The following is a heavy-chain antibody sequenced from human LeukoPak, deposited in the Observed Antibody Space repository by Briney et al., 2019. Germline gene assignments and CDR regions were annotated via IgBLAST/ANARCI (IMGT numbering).Heavy chain of an antibody. Sequence: PGGSLRLSCAASGFTFSSYAMSWVRQAPGKGLEWGSAISGSGGSTYYADSVKGRFTISRDNSKNTLYLQMNSLRAEDTAVYYCANSWAMVSWSDYWGQGTLVTVSS. J-gene: IGHJ4*02. CDR3: ANSWAMVSWSDY. D-gene: IGHD5-18*01. CDR1: GFTFSSYA. CDR2: ISGSGGST. V-gene: IGHV3-23*01.